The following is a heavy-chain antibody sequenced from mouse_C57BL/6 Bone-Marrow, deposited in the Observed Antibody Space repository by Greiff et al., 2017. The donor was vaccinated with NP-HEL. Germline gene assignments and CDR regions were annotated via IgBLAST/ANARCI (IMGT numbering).Heavy chain of an antibody. Sequence: VQLQQSGAELVRPGASVKLSCTASGFNIKDDYMHWVKQRPEQSLEWIGWIDPENGDTEYASKFQGKATITADTSSNTAYLQLSSLTSEDTAVYYCTTYPASVWGTGTTVTVSS. V-gene: IGHV14-4*01. CDR3: TTYPASV. J-gene: IGHJ1*03. CDR2: IDPENGDT. CDR1: GFNIKDDY. D-gene: IGHD6-1*01.